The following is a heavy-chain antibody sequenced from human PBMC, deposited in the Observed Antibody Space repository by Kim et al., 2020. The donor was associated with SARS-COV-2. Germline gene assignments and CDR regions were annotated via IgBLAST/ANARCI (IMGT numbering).Heavy chain of an antibody. D-gene: IGHD5-12*01. CDR2: IYYSGST. J-gene: IGHJ2*01. V-gene: IGHV4-59*01. CDR3: ARIVATITNWYFDL. CDR1: GGSISSYY. Sequence: SETLSLTCTVSGGSISSYYWSWIRQPPGKGLEWIGYIYYSGSTNYNPSLKSRVTISVDTSKNQFSLKLSSVTAADTAVYYCARIVATITNWYFDLWGRGTLVTVSS.